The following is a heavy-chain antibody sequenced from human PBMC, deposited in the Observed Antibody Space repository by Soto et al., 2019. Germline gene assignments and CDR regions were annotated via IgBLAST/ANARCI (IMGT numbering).Heavy chain of an antibody. V-gene: IGHV4-34*01. J-gene: IGHJ6*02. CDR3: VRGYSSNHEGYYGMDV. D-gene: IGHD5-18*01. CDR2: INHSGST. CDR1: GGSFSGYY. Sequence: QVQLQQWGAGLLKPSETLSLTCAVYGGSFSGYYWSWIRQPPGRGLEWIGEINHSGSTNYNPSLKSRVTISVDTDKTQFSLKLSSVTAADTAVYYCVRGYSSNHEGYYGMDVWGQGTTVTVSS.